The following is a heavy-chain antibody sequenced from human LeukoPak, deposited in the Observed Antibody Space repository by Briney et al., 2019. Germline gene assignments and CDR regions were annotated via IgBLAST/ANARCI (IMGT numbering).Heavy chain of an antibody. V-gene: IGHV4-59*01. Sequence: SETLSLTCTVSGGSISYYYWSWIRQPPGKGLEWIGYIYYSGSTNYNPSLKSRVTISVDTSKNQFSLKLNSVTAADTAVYYCARITYGDNHFDIWGQGTMITVSS. CDR2: IYYSGST. J-gene: IGHJ3*02. CDR3: ARITYGDNHFDI. CDR1: GGSISYYY. D-gene: IGHD4-23*01.